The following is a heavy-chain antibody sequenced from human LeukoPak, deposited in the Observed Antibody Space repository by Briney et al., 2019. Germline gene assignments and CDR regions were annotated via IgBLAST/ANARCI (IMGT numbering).Heavy chain of an antibody. CDR3: ARDFYYDSSGAFDF. D-gene: IGHD3-22*01. CDR2: INPNSGDT. CDR1: GYTFTDPY. J-gene: IGHJ4*02. V-gene: IGHV1-2*02. Sequence: ASMKVSCKASGYTFTDPYIHWVRRAPGQGLEWMGWINPNSGDTNYAQKFQGRVTMTRDTSIPTAYMELSRLRSDDTAVYYCARDFYYDSSGAFDFWGQGTLVTVSS.